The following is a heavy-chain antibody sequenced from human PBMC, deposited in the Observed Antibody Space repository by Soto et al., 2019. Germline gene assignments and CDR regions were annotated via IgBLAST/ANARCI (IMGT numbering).Heavy chain of an antibody. CDR2: IYRDDDK. V-gene: IGHV2-5*02. J-gene: IGHJ4*02. D-gene: IGHD3-16*02. Sequence: QITLKETGPTLVKPTQTLTLTCTFSGFSLSTSGVDVGWIRQPPGKALEWLALIYRDDDKRYSPSLKSRITITKETNKIHVVLTMTNMDPLDADTYSCAHGRRYGNSPDYFFDYWGQGTLVTVSS. CDR1: GFSLSTSGVD. CDR3: AHGRRYGNSPDYFFDY.